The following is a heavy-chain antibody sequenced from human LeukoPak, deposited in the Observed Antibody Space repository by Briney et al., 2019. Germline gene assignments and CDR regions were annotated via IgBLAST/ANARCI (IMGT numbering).Heavy chain of an antibody. J-gene: IGHJ4*02. D-gene: IGHD6-19*01. V-gene: IGHV3-23*01. CDR1: GFTFRNYA. CDR3: AKRDCSFSSGFAPLFDC. CDR2: ISGNGDKI. Sequence: WGSLRLSCAASGFTFRNYAMSWVRQAPRKGLEWVSGISGNGDKIYYADSVKGRFTISRDNSKSTLHLQMSSLTAEATAVYYCAKRDCSFSSGFAPLFDCWGQGTQVTVSS.